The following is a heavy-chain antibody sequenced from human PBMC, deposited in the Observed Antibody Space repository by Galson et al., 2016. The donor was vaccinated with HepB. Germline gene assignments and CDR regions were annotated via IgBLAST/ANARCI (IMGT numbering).Heavy chain of an antibody. Sequence: SLRLSCAASGLTVSSNYMSWVRQAPGKGLEWVSIIYSGDFTYYGDTVEGRFTISRDNSKNTLYLQMNSLSAEDTAVYFCAKGKSQGSLVFDYWGQGTQVTVSS. CDR2: IYSGDFT. D-gene: IGHD4-23*01. J-gene: IGHJ4*02. CDR3: AKGKSQGSLVFDY. CDR1: GLTVSSNY. V-gene: IGHV3-53*01.